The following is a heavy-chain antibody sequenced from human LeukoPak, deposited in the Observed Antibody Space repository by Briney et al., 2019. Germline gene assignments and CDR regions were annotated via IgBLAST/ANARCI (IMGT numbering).Heavy chain of an antibody. CDR3: ARDVYDSSLDY. D-gene: IGHD3-22*01. V-gene: IGHV4-61*02. CDR2: IYTSGST. CDR1: GDSISSGSYY. J-gene: IGHJ4*02. Sequence: PSETLSLTCTVSGDSISSGSYYWSWIRQPAGKALEWIGRIYTSGSTNYNPSLKSRVTMSVDTSKNQFSLKLSSVTAADTAVYYCARDVYDSSLDYWGQGTLVTVSS.